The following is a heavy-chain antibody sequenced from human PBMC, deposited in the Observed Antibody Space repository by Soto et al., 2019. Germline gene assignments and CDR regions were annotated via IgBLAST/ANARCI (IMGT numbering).Heavy chain of an antibody. Sequence: SETLSLTCTVSGTGDSISSNYWSWIRQPPGKGLEWIGYIYYSVSTNYNPSLRGRVNISVDTSMNQFSLNLTSVTAADTAVYYCARTKIETSMVRGQVLWAQPKYYYQYHMDVWGKGTTVTVSS. J-gene: IGHJ6*03. CDR2: IYYSVST. D-gene: IGHD3-10*01. CDR1: GTGDSISSNY. CDR3: ARTKIETSMVRGQVLWAQPKYYYQYHMDV. V-gene: IGHV4-59*01.